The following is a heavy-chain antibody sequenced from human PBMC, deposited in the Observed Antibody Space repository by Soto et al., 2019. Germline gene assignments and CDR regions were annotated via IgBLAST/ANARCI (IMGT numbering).Heavy chain of an antibody. V-gene: IGHV3-13*01. CDR3: AKRGFYIAATTTAINTVS. D-gene: IGHD2-15*01. CDR1: GFTFSSYA. CDR2: IGSAGDT. J-gene: IGHJ4*03. Sequence: GGSLRLSCAASGFTFSSYAVHWVRQPTGKGLEWVSVIGSAGDTYYPGSVKGRFTISRENAKNTLYLEMNSLRAEDTAVYYCAKRGFYIAATTTAINTVSWRQGSPVVGSS.